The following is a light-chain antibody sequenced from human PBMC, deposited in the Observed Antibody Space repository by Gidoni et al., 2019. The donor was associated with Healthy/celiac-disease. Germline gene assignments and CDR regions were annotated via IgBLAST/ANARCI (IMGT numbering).Light chain of an antibody. CDR3: QQRSNWPG. Sequence: EIVLTQSPATLSLSPGERATLSCRASQSVSSYLAWYQQKPGQAPRLLIYDASNRATGIPARFSGSGSGTDFTLTISSLEPEDFAVYYCQQRSNWPGFXPXTKVDIK. CDR2: DAS. CDR1: QSVSSY. V-gene: IGKV3-11*01. J-gene: IGKJ3*01.